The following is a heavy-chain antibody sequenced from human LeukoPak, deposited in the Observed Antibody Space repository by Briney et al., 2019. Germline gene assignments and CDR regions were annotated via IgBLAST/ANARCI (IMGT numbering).Heavy chain of an antibody. J-gene: IGHJ6*03. CDR3: ARAGYYYYYMDV. V-gene: IGHV3-7*01. CDR1: GVTFSRYW. D-gene: IGHD1-1*01. Sequence: PGGSLRLSCAASGVTFSRYWMSWVRQAPGKGREWVANIKQDGSEKYYVDSVKGRFTISRDNAKNSLYLQMNSLRAEDTAVYYCARAGYYYYYMDVWGKGTTVTVSS. CDR2: IKQDGSEK.